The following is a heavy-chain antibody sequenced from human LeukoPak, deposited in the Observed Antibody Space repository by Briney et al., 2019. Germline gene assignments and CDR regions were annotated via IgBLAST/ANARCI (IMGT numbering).Heavy chain of an antibody. CDR1: GFTFSSYS. D-gene: IGHD3-22*01. Sequence: GGSLRLSCAASGFTFSSYSLNWVRQAPGKGLEWVSSISSSSDYIYYADSVKGRFTISRDNAKNSLYLQMNSLRAEDTAVYYCARAAPTRTLIGSGADYWGQGTLVTVSS. CDR3: ARAAPTRTLIGSGADY. J-gene: IGHJ4*02. CDR2: ISSSSDYI. V-gene: IGHV3-21*01.